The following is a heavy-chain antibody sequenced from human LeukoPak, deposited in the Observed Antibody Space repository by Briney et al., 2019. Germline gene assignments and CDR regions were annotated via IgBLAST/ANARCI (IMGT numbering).Heavy chain of an antibody. D-gene: IGHD1-26*01. CDR1: GGLNNNYY. J-gene: IGHJ2*01. CDR3: VRRQWELQYFDL. Sequence: SETLSLTCTVSGGLNNNYYWSWIPQPPERGLEGIGYIYYSGSTNYSPSLKSRVPISVETSKNQFSLKLNSVTATDTAVYYCVRRQWELQYFDLWGRGTLVAVSS. CDR2: IYYSGST. V-gene: IGHV4-59*01.